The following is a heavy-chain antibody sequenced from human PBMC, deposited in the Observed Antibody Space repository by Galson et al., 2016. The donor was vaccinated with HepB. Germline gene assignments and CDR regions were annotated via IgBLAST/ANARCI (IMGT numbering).Heavy chain of an antibody. D-gene: IGHD3-10*01. V-gene: IGHV3-15*07. CDR3: TRLRHGSHFDY. CDR1: GFSFSNAW. J-gene: IGHJ4*02. Sequence: SLRLSCAASGFSFSNAWMNWVRQAPGKGLEWVGRIKSKTDGGTTDYAAPVKGRFIISRDDSKTTLYLQMNSLKTEDTAMYYCTRLRHGSHFDYWGQGTRVTVSS. CDR2: IKSKTDGGTT.